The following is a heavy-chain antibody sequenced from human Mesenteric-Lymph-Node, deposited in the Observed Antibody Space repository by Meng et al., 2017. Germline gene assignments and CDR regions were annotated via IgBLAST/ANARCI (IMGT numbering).Heavy chain of an antibody. D-gene: IGHD2/OR15-2a*01. CDR1: GGSFSGYF. CDR2: INHSEST. CDR3: ARGFLSFVRVFDY. Sequence: LAQWGAGLLKTPEALAHTCCISGGSFSGYFGSWIRQHPGKGLEWIGAINHSESTNSNPSLKSRVTISVATSKNQFSLKLSSVTAADTAVYYCARGFLSFVRVFDYWGQGTLVTVSS. V-gene: IGHV4-34*01. J-gene: IGHJ4*02.